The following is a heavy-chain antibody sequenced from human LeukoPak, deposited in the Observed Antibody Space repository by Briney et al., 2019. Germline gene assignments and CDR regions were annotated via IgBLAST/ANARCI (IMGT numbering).Heavy chain of an antibody. V-gene: IGHV4-39*01. CDR2: IYYSGST. CDR1: GGSISSSSYY. J-gene: IGHJ3*02. D-gene: IGHD2-2*01. Sequence: SETLSLTCTVSGGSISSSSYYWGWIRQPPGKGLEWIGSIYYSGSTYYNPSLKSRVTISVDTSKNQFSLKLSSVTAADTAVYYCARALFVVVPAASPINFDIWGQGTMVTVSS. CDR3: ARALFVVVPAASPINFDI.